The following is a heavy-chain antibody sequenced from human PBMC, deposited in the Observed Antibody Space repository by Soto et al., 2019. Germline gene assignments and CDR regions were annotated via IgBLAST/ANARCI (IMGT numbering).Heavy chain of an antibody. V-gene: IGHV3-23*01. Sequence: GGSLRLSCAASGFTFSSYAMSWLRQAPGKGLEWVSAISGSGGSTYYADSVKGRFTISRDNSKNTLYLQMNSLRAEDTAVYYCAKDFDYGHYEDYWGQGTLVTVSS. CDR3: AKDFDYGHYEDY. CDR1: GFTFSSYA. J-gene: IGHJ4*02. D-gene: IGHD4-17*01. CDR2: ISGSGGST.